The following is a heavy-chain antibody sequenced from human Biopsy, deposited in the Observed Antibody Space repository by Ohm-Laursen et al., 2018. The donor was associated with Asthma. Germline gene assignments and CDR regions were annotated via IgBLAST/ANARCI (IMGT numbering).Heavy chain of an antibody. CDR3: ARTYCTLNTCYASFDH. D-gene: IGHD2-2*01. Sequence: SSVKISCKASGYSFELNGMSWVRQRPGQGLEWMGWISDYLENPNCAQKFQGRVNMTYDRSTNTAYMELKSLRTDDTAVYFCARTYCTLNTCYASFDHWGQGTLVAVSS. CDR2: ISDYLENP. V-gene: IGHV1-18*04. CDR1: GYSFELNG. J-gene: IGHJ4*02.